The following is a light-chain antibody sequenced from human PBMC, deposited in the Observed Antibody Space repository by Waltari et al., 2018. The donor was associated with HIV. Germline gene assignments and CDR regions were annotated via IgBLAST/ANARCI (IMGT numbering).Light chain of an antibody. CDR1: QSISNN. CDR3: QQYNNWPRT. Sequence: EVVLTQSPGPVSVSPGERATLSCRTSQSISNNLVWYQMKPGQAPRPVIYDASTRATGIPVRFSGSGSGTEFTLTIASLQSEDFAVYLCQQYNNWPRTFGQGTKVEI. J-gene: IGKJ1*01. V-gene: IGKV3-15*01. CDR2: DAS.